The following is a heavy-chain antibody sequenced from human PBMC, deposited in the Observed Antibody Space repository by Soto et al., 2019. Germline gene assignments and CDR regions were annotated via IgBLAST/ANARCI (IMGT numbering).Heavy chain of an antibody. Sequence: QLQLQESGSGLVKPSQTLSLTCAVSGGSISSGGYSWSWIRQPPGKGLEWIGYIYHSGSTYYNPSRKSRDTISVDRSKNQFSLKLSSVTAAVTAVYSCASAGGLGAVAVDYWGQGTLVTVSS. CDR1: GGSISSGGYS. D-gene: IGHD6-19*01. J-gene: IGHJ4*02. V-gene: IGHV4-30-2*01. CDR2: IYHSGST. CDR3: ASAGGLGAVAVDY.